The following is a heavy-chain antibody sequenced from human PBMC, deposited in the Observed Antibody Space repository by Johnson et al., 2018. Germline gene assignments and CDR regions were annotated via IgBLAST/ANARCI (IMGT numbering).Heavy chain of an antibody. V-gene: IGHV3-30-3*01. Sequence: QVQLVQSGGGVVQPGRSLRLSCAASGFTFSSYAMHWVRQAPGKGLEWVAVISYDGSNKYYADSVKGRFTISRDNSKNTLYLQMNSLRAEDKAVYYCASQYSSSWYNYYYMDVWGKGTTVTVSS. CDR3: ASQYSSSWYNYYYMDV. CDR1: GFTFSSYA. J-gene: IGHJ6*03. D-gene: IGHD6-13*01. CDR2: ISYDGSNK.